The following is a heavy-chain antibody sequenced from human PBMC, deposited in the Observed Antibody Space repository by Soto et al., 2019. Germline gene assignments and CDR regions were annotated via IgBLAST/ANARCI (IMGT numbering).Heavy chain of an antibody. Sequence: GGSLRLSCAASGFTFSDHYMDWVRQAPGKGLEWVGRTRNKANSYTTEYAASVKGRFTISRDDSKNSLYLQMNSLKTEDTAVYYCARISPTYYDFWSGYYDGGCLDYWGQGTLVTVSS. D-gene: IGHD3-3*01. J-gene: IGHJ4*02. CDR1: GFTFSDHY. CDR3: ARISPTYYDFWSGYYDGGCLDY. CDR2: TRNKANSYTT. V-gene: IGHV3-72*01.